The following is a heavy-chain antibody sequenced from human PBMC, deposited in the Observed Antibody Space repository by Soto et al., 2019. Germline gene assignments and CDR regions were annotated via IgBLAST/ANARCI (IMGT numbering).Heavy chain of an antibody. CDR1: GFTFSSYA. Sequence: GGSLRLSCAASGFTFSSYAMSWVRQAPGKGLEWVSAISGSGGSTYYADSVKGRFTISRDNSKNTLYLQMNSLRAEDTAVYYCAKGLIVGTILPASYYYGMDVWGQGTTVTGSS. CDR3: AKGLIVGTILPASYYYGMDV. D-gene: IGHD1-26*01. CDR2: ISGSGGST. V-gene: IGHV3-23*01. J-gene: IGHJ6*02.